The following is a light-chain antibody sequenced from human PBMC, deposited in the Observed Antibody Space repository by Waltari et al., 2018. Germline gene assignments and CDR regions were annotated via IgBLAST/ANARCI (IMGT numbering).Light chain of an antibody. J-gene: IGKJ2*01. CDR2: LGS. CDR3: MQALQTPWT. CDR1: QSLLHSNGYNY. V-gene: IGKV2-28*01. Sequence: DIVMTQSPLSLPVTPGEPASISCRSSQSLLHSNGYNYLDWYLQKPGQSPQLLIYLGSNRASGVPDRVSGSGSGTDVTLKISRVEAEDVGVYYCMQALQTPWTFGQGTKLEIK.